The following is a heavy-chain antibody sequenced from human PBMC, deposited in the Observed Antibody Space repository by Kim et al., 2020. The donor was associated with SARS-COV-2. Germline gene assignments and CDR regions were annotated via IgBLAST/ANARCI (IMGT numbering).Heavy chain of an antibody. V-gene: IGHV3-23*01. J-gene: IGHJ4*02. CDR3: AKVGAGAAE. D-gene: IGHD1-26*01. CDR2: GST. Sequence: GSTYYADSVKGRFTISRDNSKNTLYLQMNSLRAEDTAVYYCAKVGAGAAEWGQGTLVTVSS.